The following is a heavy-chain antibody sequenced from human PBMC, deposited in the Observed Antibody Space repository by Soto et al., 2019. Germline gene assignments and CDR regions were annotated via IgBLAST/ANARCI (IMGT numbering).Heavy chain of an antibody. V-gene: IGHV5-51*01. D-gene: IGHD5-12*01. CDR2: IYPGDSDT. CDR3: ARSGFYWYFDL. CDR1: CYSFTSYW. Sequence: PGESLKISCKGSCYSFTSYWIGWVRQMPGKGLEWMGIIYPGDSDTRYSPSFQGQVTISADKSISTVFLQWNSLKASDTAMYFCARSGFYWYFDLWGRGTLVTVSS. J-gene: IGHJ2*01.